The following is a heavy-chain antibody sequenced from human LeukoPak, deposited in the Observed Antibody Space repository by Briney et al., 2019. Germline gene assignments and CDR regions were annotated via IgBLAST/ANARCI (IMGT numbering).Heavy chain of an antibody. CDR2: IYTSGST. Sequence: SSETLSLTCTVSGGSISSYYWSWIRQPAGKGLEWIGRIYTSGSTNYNPSLKSRVTMSVDTSKNQFSLKLSSVTAADTAVYYCARDRAFRVVHGGYYYGMDVWGQGTTVTVSS. J-gene: IGHJ6*02. CDR3: ARDRAFRVVHGGYYYGMDV. CDR1: GGSISSYY. D-gene: IGHD3-3*01. V-gene: IGHV4-4*07.